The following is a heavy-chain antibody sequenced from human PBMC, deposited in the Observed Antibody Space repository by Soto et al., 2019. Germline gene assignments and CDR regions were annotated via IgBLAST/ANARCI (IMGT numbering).Heavy chain of an antibody. CDR1: GGSIISDY. J-gene: IGHJ4*02. CDR3: ARVLSGSSLFDY. CDR2: ISYSGST. D-gene: IGHD1-26*01. Sequence: SETLSLTCTVSGGSIISDYWSWIRQPPGKGLEWIGYISYSGSTNYNPSLKSLVTISVDTSKDQFSLKLFSVTAADTAVYYCARVLSGSSLFDYWGQGTLVTVSS. V-gene: IGHV4-59*01.